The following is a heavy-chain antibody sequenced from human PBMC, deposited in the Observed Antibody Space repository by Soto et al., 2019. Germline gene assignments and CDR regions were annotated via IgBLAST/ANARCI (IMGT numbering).Heavy chain of an antibody. V-gene: IGHV1-69*13. CDR1: GGTFSSYA. D-gene: IGHD3-9*01. J-gene: IGHJ4*02. CDR2: IIPIFGTA. CDR3: ARGSLRYFDWLN. Sequence: SVKVSCKASGGTFSSYAISWLRQAPGQGLEWMRGIIPIFGTANYAQKFQGRVTITADESTSTAYMELSSLRSEDTAVYYCARGSLRYFDWLNWGQGTLVTVSS.